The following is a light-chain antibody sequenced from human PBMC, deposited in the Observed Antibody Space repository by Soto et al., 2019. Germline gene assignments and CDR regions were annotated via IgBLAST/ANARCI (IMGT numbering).Light chain of an antibody. V-gene: IGKV3-20*01. J-gene: IGKJ2*01. CDR2: GAS. CDR3: HQYGSSPPYT. Sequence: EIVLTQSPDTLSLSPGERATLSCRASQSVSSTYLVWYQQKPGQAPRLLIYGASSRATGIPDRFSSSGSGTDFTRTISRLEPEDFAVYYCHQYGSSPPYTFGQGTKLEIK. CDR1: QSVSSTY.